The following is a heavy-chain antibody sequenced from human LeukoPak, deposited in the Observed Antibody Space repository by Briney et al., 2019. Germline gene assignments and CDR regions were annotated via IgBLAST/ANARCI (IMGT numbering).Heavy chain of an antibody. CDR3: ARGVGSSWYRATWDFDY. V-gene: IGHV4-34*01. Sequence: SETLCLTCAVYGGSFSGYYWSWIRQPPGKGLEWIGEINHSGSTNYNPSLKSRVTISVDTSKDQFSLKLSSVTAADTAVYYCARGVGSSWYRATWDFDYWGQGTLVTVSS. CDR1: GGSFSGYY. J-gene: IGHJ4*02. CDR2: INHSGST. D-gene: IGHD6-13*01.